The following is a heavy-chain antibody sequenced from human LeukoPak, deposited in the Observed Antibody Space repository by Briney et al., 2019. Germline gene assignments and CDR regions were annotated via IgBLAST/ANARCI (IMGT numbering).Heavy chain of an antibody. V-gene: IGHV3-66*01. CDR2: IYSGGST. CDR3: ARNILFAFDI. Sequence: GGSLRLPCAASGFIVSSNYMSWVRQAPGKGLEWVSVIYSGGSTYYADSVKGRFTVSRDNSKNTLYLQMNSLRAEDTAMYYCARNILFAFDIWGQGTMVTVSS. CDR1: GFIVSSNY. J-gene: IGHJ3*02.